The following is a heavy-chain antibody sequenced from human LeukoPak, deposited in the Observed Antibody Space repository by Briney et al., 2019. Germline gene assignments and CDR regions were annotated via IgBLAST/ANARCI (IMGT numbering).Heavy chain of an antibody. CDR1: GFTFDDYG. Sequence: RPGGSLRLSCAASGFTFDDYGMSWVRQAAGKGLEWVSTINWKGDLTYYVDSVKGRFTISRDNRKNSLYLQMNSLRAEDTAVYFCARNSGYDTFDYWGQGTLVTVSS. CDR3: ARNSGYDTFDY. D-gene: IGHD5-12*01. J-gene: IGHJ4*02. CDR2: INWKGDLT. V-gene: IGHV3-20*04.